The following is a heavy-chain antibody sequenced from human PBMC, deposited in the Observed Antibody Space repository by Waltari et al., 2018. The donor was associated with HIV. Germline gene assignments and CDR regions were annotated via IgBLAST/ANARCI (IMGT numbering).Heavy chain of an antibody. Sequence: EVKLVESGGGAVQTGGSLRLSCEGSGFTFSSHDMDWVRQTPGKGLEVVAQISYEAREKVHGDSVRGRFVVSRDNARNSIFLQMNNLRDDDTGVYFCVRQPLRHDL. CDR2: ISYEAREK. CDR1: GFTFSSHD. CDR3: VRQPLRHDL. J-gene: IGHJ2*01. V-gene: IGHV3-7*01.